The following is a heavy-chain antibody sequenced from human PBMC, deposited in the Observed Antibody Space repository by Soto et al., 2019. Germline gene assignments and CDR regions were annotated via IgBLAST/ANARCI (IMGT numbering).Heavy chain of an antibody. CDR2: MYYGGTT. J-gene: IGHJ3*02. CDR1: GFTVSSGH. D-gene: IGHD6-13*01. V-gene: IGHV3-53*02. Sequence: EMQLVETGGGLIHPGGSLRLSCAASGFTVSSGHMSWVRQAPGKGLEWISVMYYGGTTYYADSVQGRFTVSRDSSKNTLYLQMNDLRADDTAVYYCAREAAGFDIWGQGTMVTVSS. CDR3: AREAAGFDI.